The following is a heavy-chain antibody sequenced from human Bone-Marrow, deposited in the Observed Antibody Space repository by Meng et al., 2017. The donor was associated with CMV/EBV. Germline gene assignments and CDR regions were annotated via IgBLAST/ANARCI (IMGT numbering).Heavy chain of an antibody. CDR2: IYSGGSST. V-gene: IGHV3-23*03. Sequence: GASLKISCAASGFTFSSYAMSWVRQAPGKGLEWVSVIYSGGSSTYYADSVKGRFTISRDNAKNTLYLQMNSLRAEDTAVYYCASWGSTSSAYGMDVWGQGTTVTVSS. D-gene: IGHD2-2*01. CDR1: GFTFSSYA. J-gene: IGHJ6*02. CDR3: ASWGSTSSAYGMDV.